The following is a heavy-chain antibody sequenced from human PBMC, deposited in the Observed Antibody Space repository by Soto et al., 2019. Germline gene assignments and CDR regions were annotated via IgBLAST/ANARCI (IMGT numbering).Heavy chain of an antibody. CDR3: ARAECGWWKDAFDI. J-gene: IGHJ3*02. Sequence: QVQLVESGGGVVQPGRSLRLSCAASGFTFSSYAMHWVRQAPGKGLEWVAVISYDGSNKYYADSVKGRFTISRDNSKNTLYLQMNSLRVEDTAVYYCARAECGWWKDAFDIWGQGTMVTVSS. CDR1: GFTFSSYA. V-gene: IGHV3-30-3*01. D-gene: IGHD6-19*01. CDR2: ISYDGSNK.